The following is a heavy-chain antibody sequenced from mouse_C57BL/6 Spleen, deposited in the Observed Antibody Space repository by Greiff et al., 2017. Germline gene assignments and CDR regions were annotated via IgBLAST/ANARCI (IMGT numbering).Heavy chain of an antibody. Sequence: EVKLMESGPGLVKPSQSLSLTCSVTGYSITSGYYWNWIRQFPGNKLEWMGYISYDGSNNYNPSLKNRISITRDTSKNQFFLKLNSVTTEDTATYYCARGGRLGYYFDYWGQGTTLTVSS. V-gene: IGHV3-6*01. D-gene: IGHD3-3*01. J-gene: IGHJ2*01. CDR1: GYSITSGYY. CDR2: ISYDGSN. CDR3: ARGGRLGYYFDY.